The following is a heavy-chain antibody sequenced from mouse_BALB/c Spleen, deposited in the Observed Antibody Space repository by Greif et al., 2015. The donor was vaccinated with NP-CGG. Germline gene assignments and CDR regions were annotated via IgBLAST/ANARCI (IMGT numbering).Heavy chain of an antibody. V-gene: IGHV1-5*01. CDR1: GYSFTSYW. J-gene: IGHJ4*01. D-gene: IGHD1-1*01. Sequence: EVQLQQSGTVLARPGASVKMSCKASGYSFTSYWMHWVKQRPGQGLEWIGAIYPGNSDTSYNQKFKGKAKLTAVTSASTAYMELSSLTNEDSAVYYCTSYGSSLYAMDYWGQGTSVTVSS. CDR2: IYPGNSDT. CDR3: TSYGSSLYAMDY.